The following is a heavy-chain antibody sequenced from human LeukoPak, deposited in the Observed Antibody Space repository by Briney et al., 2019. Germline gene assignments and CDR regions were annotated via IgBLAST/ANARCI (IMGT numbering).Heavy chain of an antibody. CDR3: AKDARILRFLEWLPYFDY. J-gene: IGHJ4*02. Sequence: GGSLRLSCAASGFTFDDYAMHWVRQAPGKGLEWVSGISWNSGSIGYADSVKGRFTISRDNAKSSLYLQMNSLRAEDTALYYCAKDARILRFLEWLPYFDYWGQGTLVTVSS. CDR1: GFTFDDYA. V-gene: IGHV3-9*01. D-gene: IGHD3-3*01. CDR2: ISWNSGSI.